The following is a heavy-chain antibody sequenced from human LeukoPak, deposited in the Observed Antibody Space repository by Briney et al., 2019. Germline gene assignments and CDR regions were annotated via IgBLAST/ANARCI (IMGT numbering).Heavy chain of an antibody. V-gene: IGHV3-21*01. CDR3: ARDDALVGGFDY. CDR2: ISSSSSYI. D-gene: IGHD1-26*01. CDR1: GFTFSSYS. J-gene: IGHJ4*02. Sequence: GGSLRLSCAASGFTFSSYSMNWVRQAPGKGLEWVSSISSSSSYIYYADSVKGRFTISRDNAKNSLYLQMNSLRAEDTAVYYCARDDALVGGFDYWGQGTLVTVPS.